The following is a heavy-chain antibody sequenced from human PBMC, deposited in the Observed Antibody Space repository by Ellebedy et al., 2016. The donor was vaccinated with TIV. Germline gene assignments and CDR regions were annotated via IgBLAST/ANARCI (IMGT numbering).Heavy chain of an antibody. D-gene: IGHD3-10*01. Sequence: GGSLRLXXAASGFTFSSYAMSWVRQAPGKGLEWVSAISGSGGSTYYADSVKGRFTISRDNSKNTLYLQMNSLRAEDTAVYYCAKVLWFGELSVGRGMDVWGQGTTVTVSS. V-gene: IGHV3-23*01. CDR3: AKVLWFGELSVGRGMDV. CDR1: GFTFSSYA. J-gene: IGHJ6*02. CDR2: ISGSGGST.